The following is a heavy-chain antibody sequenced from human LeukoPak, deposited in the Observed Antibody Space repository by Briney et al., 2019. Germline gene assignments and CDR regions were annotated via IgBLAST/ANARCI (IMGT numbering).Heavy chain of an antibody. V-gene: IGHV3-23*01. D-gene: IGHD3-22*01. CDR1: GFTFSNYI. CDR3: AKERAYYYDSSGYSAY. CDR2: ISGSGGST. J-gene: IGHJ4*02. Sequence: PGGSLRLSCAASGFTFSNYIMNWVRQAPGKGLEWVSAISGSGGSTYYADSVKGRFTISRDNSKNTLYLQMNSLRAEDTAVYYCAKERAYYYDSSGYSAYWGQGTLVTVSS.